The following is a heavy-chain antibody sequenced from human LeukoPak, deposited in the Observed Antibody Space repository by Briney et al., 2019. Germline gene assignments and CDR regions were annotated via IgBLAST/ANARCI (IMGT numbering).Heavy chain of an antibody. Sequence: GGSLRLSCAVSGFTFSSYRMSWVRQAPGKGLEWLANIKQDGSEKYYVDSVKGRFTISRDNAKNSLCLQMNSLRAEDTAVYYCARGHRIITGNSYYFDYWGQGTLVTVSS. J-gene: IGHJ4*02. CDR3: ARGHRIITGNSYYFDY. D-gene: IGHD1-20*01. CDR1: GFTFSSYR. V-gene: IGHV3-7*01. CDR2: IKQDGSEK.